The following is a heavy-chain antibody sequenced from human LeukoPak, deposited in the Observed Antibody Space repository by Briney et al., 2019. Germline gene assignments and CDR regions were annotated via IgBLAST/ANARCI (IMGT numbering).Heavy chain of an antibody. J-gene: IGHJ4*02. CDR3: TSDTVNTAVGIDY. D-gene: IGHD5-18*01. V-gene: IGHV3-74*01. CDR2: INSDGSST. CDR1: GFTFSNHW. Sequence: GGSLRLSCAASGFTFSNHWMHWVRQPPGKGLVWVSRINSDGSSTAYADSVKGRFTIYRDNAKNTLYLQMNSLRAEDTAVYYCTSDTVNTAVGIDYRGQGTLVTVSS.